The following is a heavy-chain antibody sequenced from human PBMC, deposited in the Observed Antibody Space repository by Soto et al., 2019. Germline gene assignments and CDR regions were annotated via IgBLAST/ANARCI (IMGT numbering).Heavy chain of an antibody. Sequence: QVQLQQWGAGLLKPSETLSLTCAVYGGSFSGYYWTWIRQPPGTGLEWIGEINHSGSTNYNPSLKSRVTISVDTSKNQFSLKLISVTAADTAVYSCARDKSTGLFEYWGQGTLVTVSS. D-gene: IGHD2-8*02. J-gene: IGHJ4*02. V-gene: IGHV4-34*01. CDR2: INHSGST. CDR3: ARDKSTGLFEY. CDR1: GGSFSGYY.